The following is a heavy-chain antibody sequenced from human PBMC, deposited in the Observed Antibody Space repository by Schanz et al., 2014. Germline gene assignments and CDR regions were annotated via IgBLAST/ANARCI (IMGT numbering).Heavy chain of an antibody. V-gene: IGHV1-18*01. D-gene: IGHD3-9*01. CDR1: GYTFTTYA. Sequence: QVQLVQSGAEVKKPGASVRVSCKASGYTFTTYAMSWVRQAPGQGLEWVGWICVYTGNTKYGQKVQGRVTMTADTSTNTAYMELRSLRSDDTAVYYCAKAEYDILTDSYSRLDPWGQGTLVTVSS. CDR3: AKAEYDILTDSYSRLDP. J-gene: IGHJ5*02. CDR2: ICVYTGNT.